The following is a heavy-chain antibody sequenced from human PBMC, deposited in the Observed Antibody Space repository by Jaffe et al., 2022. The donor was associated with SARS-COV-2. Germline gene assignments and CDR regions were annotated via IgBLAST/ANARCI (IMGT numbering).Heavy chain of an antibody. D-gene: IGHD3-9*01. CDR3: ARHDYDILTGYYSGPDY. V-gene: IGHV2-5*02. J-gene: IGHJ4*02. CDR1: GFSLSTSGVG. CDR2: IYWDDDK. Sequence: QITLKESGPTLVKPTQTLTLTCTFSGFSLSTSGVGVGWIRQPPGKALEWLALIYWDDDKRYSPSLKSRLTITKDTSKNQVVLTMTNMDPVDTATYYCARHDYDILTGYYSGPDYWGQGILVTVSS.